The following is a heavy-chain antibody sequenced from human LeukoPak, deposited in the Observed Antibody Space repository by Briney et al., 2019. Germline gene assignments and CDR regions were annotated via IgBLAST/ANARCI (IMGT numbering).Heavy chain of an antibody. V-gene: IGHV3-48*02. Sequence: GGSLRLSCAASGFTFSNYWMSWVRQAPEKGLEWISYISRTGSTTYYGDSVKGRSTISRDNAKNSLFLQLNDLRDEDTAVYFCARDRPGKYYFDSWGQGTLVIVSS. CDR1: GFTFSNYW. D-gene: IGHD1-14*01. J-gene: IGHJ4*02. CDR2: ISRTGSTT. CDR3: ARDRPGKYYFDS.